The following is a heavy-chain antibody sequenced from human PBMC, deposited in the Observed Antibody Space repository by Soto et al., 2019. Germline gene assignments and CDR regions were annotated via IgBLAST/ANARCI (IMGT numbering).Heavy chain of an antibody. J-gene: IGHJ4*02. D-gene: IGHD5-12*01. Sequence: QVQLVQSGAEVKKPGSSVKVSCKASGGTFSSYAISWVRQAPGQGLEWMGGIIPMFGPAKYAQKFQGRVTITADESTSTAYMELSSLRSEDTAVYYCASLLRGYSGTGDYWGQGTLVTVSS. V-gene: IGHV1-69*12. CDR2: IIPMFGPA. CDR1: GGTFSSYA. CDR3: ASLLRGYSGTGDY.